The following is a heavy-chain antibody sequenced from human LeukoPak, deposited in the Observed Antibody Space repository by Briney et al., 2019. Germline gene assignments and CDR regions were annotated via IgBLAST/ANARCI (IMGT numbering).Heavy chain of an antibody. Sequence: ASVKVSCKASGYTFTSYDINWVRQATGQGLEWMGWMNPNSGNTGYAQKFQGRVTMTRNTSISTAYMELSSLRSEDTAVYYCARGTDTKPFWYFDLWGRGTLSLSPQ. J-gene: IGHJ2*01. D-gene: IGHD2-2*01. CDR3: ARGTDTKPFWYFDL. V-gene: IGHV1-8*01. CDR1: GYTFTSYD. CDR2: MNPNSGNT.